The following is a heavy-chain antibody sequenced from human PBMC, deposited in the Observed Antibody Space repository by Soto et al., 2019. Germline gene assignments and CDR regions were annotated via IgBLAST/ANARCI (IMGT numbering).Heavy chain of an antibody. V-gene: IGHV4-39*01. CDR3: ARPKTIGAAAGKGWFDP. J-gene: IGHJ5*02. CDR1: CGFVDSTRYF. D-gene: IGHD6-13*01. CDR2: IFYTGST. Sequence: SETLSLSCTFSCGFVDSTRYFSAWIRHPPVMGLEWIGSIFYTGSTYYSPSLKGRLIISVDPSKNQFSLKLTSVTAADMAMYYCARPKTIGAAAGKGWFDPWGQGTLVTVS.